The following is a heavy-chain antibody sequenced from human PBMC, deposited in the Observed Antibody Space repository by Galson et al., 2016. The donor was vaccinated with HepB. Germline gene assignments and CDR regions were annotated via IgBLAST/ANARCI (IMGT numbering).Heavy chain of an antibody. V-gene: IGHV4-59*01. J-gene: IGHJ3*02. CDR2: IYHTGST. D-gene: IGHD3-22*01. CDR1: GGSISTYY. CDR3: ARMIVVGDAFEI. Sequence: TLSLTCTVSGGSISTYYWSWIRQPPGKGLEWIGYIYHTGSTNSNPSLKSRVTISVDTSKNQFPLKLSSVTAADTAMYYCARMIVVGDAFEIWGQGTMVSVSS.